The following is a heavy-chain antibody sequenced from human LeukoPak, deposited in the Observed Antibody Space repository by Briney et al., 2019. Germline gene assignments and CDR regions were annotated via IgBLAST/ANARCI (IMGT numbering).Heavy chain of an antibody. J-gene: IGHJ4*02. Sequence: SETLSLTCTVSGGSISSSSYYWGWIRQPPGKGLEWIGSIYYSGSTYYNPSLKSRVTISVDTSKNQFSLKLSSVTAADTAVYYCARHGYYYGSGSYSFDYWGQGTLVTVSS. CDR2: IYYSGST. D-gene: IGHD3-10*01. V-gene: IGHV4-39*01. CDR1: GGSISSSSYY. CDR3: ARHGYYYGSGSYSFDY.